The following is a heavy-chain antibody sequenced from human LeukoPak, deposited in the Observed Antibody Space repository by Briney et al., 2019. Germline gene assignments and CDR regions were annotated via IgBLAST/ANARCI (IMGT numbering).Heavy chain of an antibody. Sequence: GASVKVSCKASGYTFTGYYMHWVRQAPGQGLEWMGWINPNSGGTNYAQKFQGRVTMTRDTSISTAYMELSRLRSDDTAVYYCARAGPNWNALLFDYWGQGTLITVSS. CDR3: ARAGPNWNALLFDY. J-gene: IGHJ4*02. V-gene: IGHV1-2*02. CDR1: GYTFTGYY. CDR2: INPNSGGT. D-gene: IGHD1-1*01.